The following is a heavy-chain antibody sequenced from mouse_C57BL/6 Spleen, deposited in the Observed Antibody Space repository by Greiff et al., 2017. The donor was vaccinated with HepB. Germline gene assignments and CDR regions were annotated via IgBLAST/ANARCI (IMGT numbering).Heavy chain of an antibody. CDR1: GYTFTSYW. D-gene: IGHD1-1*01. CDR3: ARAGYYYGSSYYYAMDY. J-gene: IGHJ4*01. V-gene: IGHV1-59*01. CDR2: IDPSDSYT. Sequence: QVQLQQSGAELVRPGTSVKLSCKASGYTFTSYWMHWVKQRPGQGLEWIGVIDPSDSYTNYNQKFKGKATLTVDTSSSTAYMQLSSLTSEDSAVYYCARAGYYYGSSYYYAMDYWGQGTSVTVSS.